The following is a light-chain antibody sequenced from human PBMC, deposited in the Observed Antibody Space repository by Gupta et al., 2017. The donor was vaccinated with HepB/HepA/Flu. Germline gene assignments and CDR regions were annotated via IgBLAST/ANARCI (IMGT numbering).Light chain of an antibody. CDR3: QQDNSVPLT. CDR2: AAS. V-gene: IGKV1D-16*01. Sequence: DIQMTQFPSSLSASVGDRVTITCRASQDITTSLKWYQQKPGKAPNSLIYAASNLQSGVPSRFSGGGSGTEVTLTISNLQPEDFATYYWQQDNSVPLTFGGGTKVEIK. J-gene: IGKJ4*01. CDR1: QDITTS.